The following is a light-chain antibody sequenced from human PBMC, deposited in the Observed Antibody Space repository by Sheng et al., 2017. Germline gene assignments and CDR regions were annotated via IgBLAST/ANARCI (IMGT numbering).Light chain of an antibody. CDR2: GAS. CDR3: QQYDKWPLP. CDR1: QSVTNDY. V-gene: IGKV3-20*01. J-gene: IGKJ4*01. Sequence: EIVLTQSPGTLSLSPGDRATLSCRASQSVTNDYLAWYQQRPGQAPRLLIYGASNRATGIPDRFSGSESGTDLTLTISSLEPEDFAVYYCQQYDKWPLPFGGGTKVEIK.